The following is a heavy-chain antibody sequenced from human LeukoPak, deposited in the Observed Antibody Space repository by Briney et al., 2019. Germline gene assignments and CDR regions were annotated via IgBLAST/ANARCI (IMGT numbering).Heavy chain of an antibody. V-gene: IGHV4-59*01. CDR2: IYYSGST. D-gene: IGHD3-22*01. J-gene: IGHJ4*02. CDR1: GGSISSYY. Sequence: PSETLSLTCTVSGGSISSYYWRWIRQPPGKGLEWIGYIYYSGSTNYNPSLKSRVTISVDTSKNQFSLKLSSVTAADTAVYYCASYHYDSSGYFPFDYWGQGTLVTVSS. CDR3: ASYHYDSSGYFPFDY.